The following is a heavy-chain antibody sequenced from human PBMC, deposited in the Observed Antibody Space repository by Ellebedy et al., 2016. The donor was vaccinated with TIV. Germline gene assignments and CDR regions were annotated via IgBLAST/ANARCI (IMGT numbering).Heavy chain of an antibody. J-gene: IGHJ5*02. CDR1: GYTFTGYY. Sequence: AASVTVSCKASGYTFTGYYMHWVRQAPGQGLEWMGWINPNSGATNHVQKFQGRVTMTRPTSITTAYMELRRLTSDDTAVYYCARDSSSYNWFDPWGQGTLVTVSS. D-gene: IGHD2-2*01. CDR3: ARDSSSYNWFDP. V-gene: IGHV1-2*02. CDR2: INPNSGAT.